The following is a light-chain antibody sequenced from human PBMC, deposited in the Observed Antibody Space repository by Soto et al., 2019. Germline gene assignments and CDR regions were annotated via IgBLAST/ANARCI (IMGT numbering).Light chain of an antibody. V-gene: IGKV3-20*01. CDR3: KQYGSSPLT. J-gene: IGKJ4*01. CDR1: QSVSSSY. CDR2: GAS. Sequence: EGVLTQSPGTLSLSPGERATLSCRASQSVSSSYLAWYQQKPGQAPRLVIYGASSRATGIPDRFSGSGSGTDFTLTISRLETEDFSAYYCKQYGSSPLTFGGGTKVEIK.